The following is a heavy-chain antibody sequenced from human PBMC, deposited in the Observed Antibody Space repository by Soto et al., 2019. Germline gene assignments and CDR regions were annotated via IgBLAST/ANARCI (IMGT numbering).Heavy chain of an antibody. V-gene: IGHV3-23*01. CDR3: AKDAIANDGIWLMDS. CDR1: GFMFSDYA. CDR2: LLRPGRST. D-gene: IGHD3-16*01. J-gene: IGHJ5*02. Sequence: LRLSCAASGFMFSDYAMTWARQAPGKELEWVSGLLRPGRSTYYADSVKGRFTISGDTSANTVYLQMDSLRAEDTAVYYCAKDAIANDGIWLMDSWGQGTVVTVSS.